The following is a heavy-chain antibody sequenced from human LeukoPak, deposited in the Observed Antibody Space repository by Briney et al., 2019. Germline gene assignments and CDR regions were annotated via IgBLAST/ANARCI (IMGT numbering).Heavy chain of an antibody. CDR3: ARDQAPRMITFGGPRRWFDP. J-gene: IGHJ5*02. CDR1: GYTFTDYY. Sequence: ASVKVSCKASGYTFTDYYMHWVRQAPGQGLEWMGWINPNSGGTNYAQKFQGRVTMTRDTSINTAYMELSRLRSDDTAVYYCARDQAPRMITFGGPRRWFDPWGQGTLVTVSS. CDR2: INPNSGGT. D-gene: IGHD3-16*01. V-gene: IGHV1-2*02.